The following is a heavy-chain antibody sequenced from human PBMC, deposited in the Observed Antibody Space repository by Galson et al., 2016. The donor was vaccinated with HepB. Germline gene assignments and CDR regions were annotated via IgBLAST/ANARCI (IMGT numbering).Heavy chain of an antibody. CDR3: ARTSVVPAALFDR. CDR1: GGSISSYF. D-gene: IGHD2-2*01. Sequence: SETLSLTCTVSGGSISSYFWSWIRQPPGKGLEWIGYIFHSGSTYYNLSLKSRLTISVDKSKNHFSLRLSSVTAADTAVYYCARTSVVPAALFDRWGQGALVTVSS. J-gene: IGHJ5*02. V-gene: IGHV4-59*06. CDR2: IFHSGST.